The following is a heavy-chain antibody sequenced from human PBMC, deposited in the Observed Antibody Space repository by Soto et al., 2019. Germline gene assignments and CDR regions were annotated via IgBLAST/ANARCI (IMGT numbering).Heavy chain of an antibody. D-gene: IGHD4-17*01. CDR1: GFTFNNYA. CDR3: ARDAQGYGDLMDV. V-gene: IGHV3-23*01. CDR2: IHGNGGRT. Sequence: GGSRRLSCAASGFTFNNYAMTWGRQAPGKGLEWVAGIHGNGGRTYYADSVKGRFTISRDNSKNTLYLQMNSLRAEETAVYYCARDAQGYGDLMDVWGTGTTVTVSS. J-gene: IGHJ6*03.